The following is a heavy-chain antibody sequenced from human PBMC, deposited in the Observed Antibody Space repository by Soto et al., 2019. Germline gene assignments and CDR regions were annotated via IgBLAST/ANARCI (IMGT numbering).Heavy chain of an antibody. CDR3: ARAPSWSSGWDSSWKNYFEY. Sequence: QVQLQQWGAGLLKPSETLSPTCAVYGGSFSGYYWSWIRQPPGKGLEWIGEINHSGSTNYNPSLKSRVTISVHTSKNRFSLKLSSVTAADTAVYYCARAPSWSSGWDSSWKNYFEYWGQGTLVTVSS. D-gene: IGHD6-19*01. J-gene: IGHJ4*02. CDR1: GGSFSGYY. V-gene: IGHV4-34*01. CDR2: INHSGST.